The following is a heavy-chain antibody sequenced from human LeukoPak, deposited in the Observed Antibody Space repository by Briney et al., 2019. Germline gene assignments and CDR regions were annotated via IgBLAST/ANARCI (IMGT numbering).Heavy chain of an antibody. D-gene: IGHD2-15*01. Sequence: GGSLRLSCAASGFTFSSYGMHWVRQAPGKGLEWVAVISYDGSNKYYADSVKGRFTISRDNSKNTLYLQMNSLRAEDTAVYYCAKDSGSEGPDYWGQGTLVTVSS. CDR2: ISYDGSNK. V-gene: IGHV3-30*18. CDR3: AKDSGSEGPDY. CDR1: GFTFSSYG. J-gene: IGHJ4*02.